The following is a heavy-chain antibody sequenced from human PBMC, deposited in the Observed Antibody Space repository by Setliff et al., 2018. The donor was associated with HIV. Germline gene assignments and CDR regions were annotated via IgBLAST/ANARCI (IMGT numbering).Heavy chain of an antibody. J-gene: IGHJ6*02. V-gene: IGHV5-51*01. Sequence: LKISCKGSAYSFTTFWIAWVRQMPGKGLEWMGIIYPGDSDTTYSQSFQGQVTISVDKSISTAYLQWSSLKASDSAMYYCARQTVHTTHSLDFGSPNRDYCYGREVWGQET. CDR2: IYPGDSDT. CDR1: AYSFTTFW. D-gene: IGHD1-1*01. CDR3: ARQTVHTTHSLDFGSPNRDYCYGREV.